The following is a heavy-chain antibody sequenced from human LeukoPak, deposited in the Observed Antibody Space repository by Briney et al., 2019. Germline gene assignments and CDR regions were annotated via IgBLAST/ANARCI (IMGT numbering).Heavy chain of an antibody. J-gene: IGHJ4*02. D-gene: IGHD3-10*01. CDR3: ARRGSYFPFDY. CDR1: GFTFSHYG. V-gene: IGHV3-23*01. Sequence: GGSLRLSCAASGFTFSHYGMSWVRQAPGKGLEWVSTISDNGGNTYYAGSVKGRFTISRDNSKNTLYLHMNSLRVEDTAVYYCARRGSYFPFDYWGQGTLATVSS. CDR2: ISDNGGNT.